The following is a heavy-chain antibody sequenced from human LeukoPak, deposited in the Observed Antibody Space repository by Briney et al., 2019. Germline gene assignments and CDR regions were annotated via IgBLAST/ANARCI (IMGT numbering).Heavy chain of an antibody. D-gene: IGHD4-17*01. CDR2: INHSGST. Sequence: KPSETLSLTCAVYGGSFSGYFWTWIRQPPGKGLEWIGEINHSGSTDYNPSLKSRVTISVDTSKNQFSLRLSSVTAADTAVYYCAREPVDYGDYDFDYWGQGTLVTVSS. CDR3: AREPVDYGDYDFDY. CDR1: GGSFSGYF. V-gene: IGHV4-34*01. J-gene: IGHJ4*02.